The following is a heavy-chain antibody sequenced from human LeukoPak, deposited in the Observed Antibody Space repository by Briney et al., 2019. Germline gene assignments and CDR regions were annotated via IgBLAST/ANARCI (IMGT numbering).Heavy chain of an antibody. CDR2: LDPNDGET. Sequence: GASVKVSCKVSGYTRSELSIRWVCQAPGKGLEWVGGLDPNDGETIYAQKFQGRVIMTEDTSTDTAYMELSSLRSEDTAVFYCAASFLRFSPDFDYWGQGTLVTVSS. D-gene: IGHD3-3*01. CDR3: AASFLRFSPDFDY. J-gene: IGHJ4*02. CDR1: GYTRSELS. V-gene: IGHV1-24*01.